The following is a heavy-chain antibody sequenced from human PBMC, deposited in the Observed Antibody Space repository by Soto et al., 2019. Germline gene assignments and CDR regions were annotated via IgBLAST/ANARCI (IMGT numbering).Heavy chain of an antibody. J-gene: IGHJ4*02. Sequence: GGSVKVSCKASGGTFSSYAISWGGQAPRQGLEWMGGIIPIFGTANYAQKFQGRVTITADESTSTAYMELSSLRSEDTAVYYCARGLAAAGGGYFDYWGQGTLVTVSS. CDR2: IIPIFGTA. CDR3: ARGLAAAGGGYFDY. CDR1: GGTFSSYA. D-gene: IGHD6-13*01. V-gene: IGHV1-69*13.